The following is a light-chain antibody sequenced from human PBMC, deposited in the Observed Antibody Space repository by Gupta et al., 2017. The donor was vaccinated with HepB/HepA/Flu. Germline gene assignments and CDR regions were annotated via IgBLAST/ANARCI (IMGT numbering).Light chain of an antibody. CDR2: RND. Sequence: SVLTQPPSASGTPGQRVTISCSGSSSNIGSNYVYWYQQLPGTAPKLLMYRNDRPPSGVPDRFSGSKSGTSASLAIXGXRSEDEXDYYCAAWDDSLSGWVFGGGTKLTVL. J-gene: IGLJ3*02. CDR1: SSNIGSNY. CDR3: AAWDDSLSGWV. V-gene: IGLV1-47*01.